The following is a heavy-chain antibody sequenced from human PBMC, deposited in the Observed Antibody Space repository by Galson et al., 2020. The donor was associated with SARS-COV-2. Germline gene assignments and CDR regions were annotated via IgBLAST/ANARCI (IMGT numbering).Heavy chain of an antibody. J-gene: IGHJ3*02. V-gene: IGHV3-30-3*01. CDR1: GFTFSTYS. D-gene: IGHD3-22*01. CDR3: ARVPKDYFDRGLVGDNAFDM. CDR2: LSYDGTSK. Sequence: GESLKISCAASGFTFSTYSLHWVRRAPGKGLEWVALLSYDGTSKYYADSVKGRFSISRENSKDTMYLQMSSLRPEDTAVYYCARVPKDYFDRGLVGDNAFDMWGQGTMVTVSS.